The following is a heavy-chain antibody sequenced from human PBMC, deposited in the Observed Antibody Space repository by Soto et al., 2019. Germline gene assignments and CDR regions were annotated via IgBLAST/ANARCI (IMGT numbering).Heavy chain of an antibody. CDR2: MNPNSGST. J-gene: IGHJ6*03. Sequence: GASVKVSCKASGYTFTSYDINWVRQATGQGLEWMGWMNPNSGSTTYAQRFQGRVTMTRDTSTSTIYMELSSLRSEDTAVYYCARGNIIVATIRDYYYYYMDVWGKGTTVTV. CDR3: ARGNIIVATIRDYYYYYMDV. V-gene: IGHV1-8*01. CDR1: GYTFTSYD. D-gene: IGHD5-12*01.